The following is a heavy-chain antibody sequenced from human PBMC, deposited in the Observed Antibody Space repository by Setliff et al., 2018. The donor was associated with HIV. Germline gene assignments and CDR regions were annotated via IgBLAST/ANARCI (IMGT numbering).Heavy chain of an antibody. CDR1: GYTFTSYG. CDR3: ARSAWIQLWSPPDY. J-gene: IGHJ4*02. Sequence: ASVKVSCKASGYTFTSYGISWVRQAPGQGLEWMGIINPSGGSTSYAQKFQGRVTMTRDTSTSTVYMELSSLRSEDTAVYYCARSAWIQLWSPPDYWGQGTLVTVSS. V-gene: IGHV1-46*01. CDR2: INPSGGST. D-gene: IGHD5-18*01.